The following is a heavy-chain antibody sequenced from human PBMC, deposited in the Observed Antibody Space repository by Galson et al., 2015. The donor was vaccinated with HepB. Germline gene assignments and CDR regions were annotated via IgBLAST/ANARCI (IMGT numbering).Heavy chain of an antibody. CDR3: ARAAGWLDP. CDR2: ISDSGTTR. D-gene: IGHD3-10*01. CDR1: GFSFSDYY. V-gene: IGHV3-11*01. J-gene: IGHJ5*02. Sequence: SLRLSCAASGFSFSDYYMTWIRQAPGKGLEWVSYISDSGTTRHYAESVEGRFTISRDNAKNSLYLQMNSLRAEDTAVYYCARAAGWLDPWGQGTLVTVSS.